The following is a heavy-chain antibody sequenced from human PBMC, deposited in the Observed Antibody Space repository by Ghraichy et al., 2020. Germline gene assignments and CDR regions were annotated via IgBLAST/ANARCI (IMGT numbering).Heavy chain of an antibody. D-gene: IGHD6-19*01. J-gene: IGHJ5*02. CDR2: ISSGGTYT. V-gene: IGHV3-11*06. CDR3: ARDLSSGWYRFDP. CDR1: GFTFSDYY. Sequence: GGSLRLSCAASGFTFSDYYMSWLRQAPGKGLEYVSYISSGGTYTNYADSVRGRFTISRDNAKNSLYLQMNSLRAEDTAVYYCARDLSSGWYRFDPWGQGTLVTVSS.